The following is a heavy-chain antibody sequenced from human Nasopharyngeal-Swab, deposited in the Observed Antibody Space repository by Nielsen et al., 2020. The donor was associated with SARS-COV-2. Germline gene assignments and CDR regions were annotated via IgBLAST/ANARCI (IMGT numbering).Heavy chain of an antibody. D-gene: IGHD2-2*01. J-gene: IGHJ4*02. CDR1: GAFFSSVGYY. V-gene: IGHV4-31*03. CDR2: SHYSGST. Sequence: LSLTCSVSGAFFSSVGYYWSWIRQHPGKGLEWIGSSHYSGSTYYNSSLKSRVTISVDTSKNQFSLELSSVTAADTAVYYCARIYCSTTSCSNFDYWGQGTLVTVSS. CDR3: ARIYCSTTSCSNFDY.